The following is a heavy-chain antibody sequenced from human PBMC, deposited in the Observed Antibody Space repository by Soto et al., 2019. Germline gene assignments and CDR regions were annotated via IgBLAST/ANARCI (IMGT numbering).Heavy chain of an antibody. J-gene: IGHJ4*02. V-gene: IGHV4-59*01. CDR1: DGSISNFC. Sequence: PSETLSRTWTVSDGSISNFCWSGIGQPPGKGLEWIGYISSSGNTNYNPSLKSRVSISVDTSKNQFSLNLTSVTAADTAVYYCARAPMVLTRSYFDSWGQGTPVTVSS. D-gene: IGHD3-22*01. CDR3: ARAPMVLTRSYFDS. CDR2: ISSSGNT.